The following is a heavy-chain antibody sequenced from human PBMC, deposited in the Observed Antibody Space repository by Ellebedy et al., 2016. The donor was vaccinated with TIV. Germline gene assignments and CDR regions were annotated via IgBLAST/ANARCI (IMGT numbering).Heavy chain of an antibody. CDR2: IYAGDSES. CDR3: ARSPRGTSYANAFSF. D-gene: IGHD2/OR15-2a*01. Sequence: GESLKISCQTSGYNFDYYWIAWVRQMPGKGLEGMGMIYAGDSESRYSPSFEGQVTFSADKSVNTVYLEWRDLKASDTAMYYCARSPRGTSYANAFSFWGQGTMVIVSS. CDR1: GYNFDYYW. V-gene: IGHV5-51*01. J-gene: IGHJ3*01.